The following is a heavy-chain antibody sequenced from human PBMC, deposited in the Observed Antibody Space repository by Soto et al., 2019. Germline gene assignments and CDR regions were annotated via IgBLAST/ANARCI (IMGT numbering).Heavy chain of an antibody. V-gene: IGHV5-51*01. D-gene: IGHD6-19*01. CDR2: IYPGDSDT. CDR1: GYSFTSYL. Sequence: GESLKISCKGSGYSFTSYLIGWVRQMPGKGLEWMGIIYPGDSDTRYSPSFQGQVTISADKSISTAYLQWSSLKASDTAMYYCARGRGRIAVAGTRSTYYFDYWGQGTLVTVSS. CDR3: ARGRGRIAVAGTRSTYYFDY. J-gene: IGHJ4*02.